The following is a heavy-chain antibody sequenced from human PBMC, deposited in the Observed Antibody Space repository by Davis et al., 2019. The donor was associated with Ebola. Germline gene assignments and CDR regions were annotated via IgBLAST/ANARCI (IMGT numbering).Heavy chain of an antibody. Sequence: GESLKISCAASGFTFSGSAMHWVRQASGKGLEWVGRIRSKANSYATAYAASVKGRFTISRDDSKNRAYLQMNSLKTEDTAVYYCTRSDIVVVPALYYYMDVWGKGTTVTVSS. CDR2: IRSKANSYAT. CDR1: GFTFSGSA. J-gene: IGHJ6*03. D-gene: IGHD2-2*01. V-gene: IGHV3-73*01. CDR3: TRSDIVVVPALYYYMDV.